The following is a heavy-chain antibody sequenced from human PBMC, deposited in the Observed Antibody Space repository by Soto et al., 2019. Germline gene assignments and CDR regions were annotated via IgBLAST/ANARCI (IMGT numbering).Heavy chain of an antibody. CDR2: IYSTGTT. V-gene: IGHV3-53*01. J-gene: IGHJ4*02. Sequence: EVQLVESGGGLIQPGGSLKLSCAASGITVGNNYMSWVRQAPGKGLEWAPLIYSTGTTKYADSVKGRFTVSRDNAKNTLYLQMNSLRAEDTAVYDCAKDGRGSGSHYNSFGYWGQGTLVTVSS. CDR3: AKDGRGSGSHYNSFGY. D-gene: IGHD3-10*01. CDR1: GITVGNNY.